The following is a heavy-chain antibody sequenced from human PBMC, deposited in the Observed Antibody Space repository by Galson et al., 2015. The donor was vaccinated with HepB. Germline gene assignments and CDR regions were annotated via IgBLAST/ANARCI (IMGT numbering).Heavy chain of an antibody. CDR3: TRHVDTSADDRTFSLDY. V-gene: IGHV3-49*03. Sequence: SLRLSCATSGFTFGDYVMNWFRQAPGKGLEWVGFIRSNAYGGTNAYAAYVKGRFTISRDDSRRIAYLQMNSLKAEGTAVYYCTRHVDTSADDRTFSLDYWAQETLVTASS. D-gene: IGHD3-22*01. J-gene: IGHJ4*02. CDR1: GFTFGDYV. CDR2: IRSNAYGGTN.